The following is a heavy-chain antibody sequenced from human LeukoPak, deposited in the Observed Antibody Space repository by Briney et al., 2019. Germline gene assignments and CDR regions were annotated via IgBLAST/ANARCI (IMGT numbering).Heavy chain of an antibody. CDR3: ARDLGDFSTHAFDY. J-gene: IGHJ4*02. CDR1: GFTFSSYS. D-gene: IGHD2/OR15-2a*01. CDR2: ISSSSSTI. Sequence: GGSLRLSCAASGFTFSSYSMNWVRQAPGKGLEWVSYISSSSSTINYADSVKGRFTISRDNAKNSLYLQMNSLRDEDTAVYYCARDLGDFSTHAFDYWGQGTLVTVSS. V-gene: IGHV3-48*02.